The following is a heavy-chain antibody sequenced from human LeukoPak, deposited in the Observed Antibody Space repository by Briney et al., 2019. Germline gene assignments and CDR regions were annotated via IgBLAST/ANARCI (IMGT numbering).Heavy chain of an antibody. Sequence: ASVKVSCKASGYTFTSYDINWVRQATGQGLEWMGWMNPNSGNTGYAQKFQGRVTMTRNTSISTAYMELSSLRSEDTAVYYCAGAVTGYYLSHYYFPYWGRGTLVTVSS. D-gene: IGHD3-9*01. CDR3: AGAVTGYYLSHYYFPY. CDR2: MNPNSGNT. CDR1: GYTFTSYD. V-gene: IGHV1-8*01. J-gene: IGHJ4*02.